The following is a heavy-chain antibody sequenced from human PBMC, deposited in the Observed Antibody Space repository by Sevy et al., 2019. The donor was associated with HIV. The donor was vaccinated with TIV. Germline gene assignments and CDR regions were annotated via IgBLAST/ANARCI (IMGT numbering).Heavy chain of an antibody. CDR3: ARAKVWVDALDI. J-gene: IGHJ3*02. Sequence: GGSLRLSCVASGFTFNSWGMNWVRQAPGKGLEWLSHVSSTSRYIYYADSVKGRFTISRDNADNSLFLQMNSLRDEDTAVYYCARAKVWVDALDIWGQGTMVTVSS. CDR2: VSSTSRYI. CDR1: GFTFNSWG. V-gene: IGHV3-48*02. D-gene: IGHD1-26*01.